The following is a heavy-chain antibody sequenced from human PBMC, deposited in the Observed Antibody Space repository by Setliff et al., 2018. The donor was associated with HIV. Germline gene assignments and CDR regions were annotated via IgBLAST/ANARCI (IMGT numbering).Heavy chain of an antibody. CDR2: IYYTGAV. D-gene: IGHD1-1*01. J-gene: IGHJ6*03. Sequence: PSETLSLTCTISGGSISNYYWSWIRQSPGQGLEWIGHIYYTGAVKYNPNLMSRATISVDTSKNSVSLNLRSVTTADTAVYFCVRANNNGRFHHYMDVWGKGTTVTVSS. CDR1: GGSISNYY. V-gene: IGHV4-59*01. CDR3: VRANNNGRFHHYMDV.